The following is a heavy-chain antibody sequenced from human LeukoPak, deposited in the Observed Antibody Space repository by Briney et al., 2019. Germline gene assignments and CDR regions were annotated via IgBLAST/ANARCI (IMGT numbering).Heavy chain of an antibody. Sequence: ASVKVSCKASGYTFTGYYMHWVRQAPGQGLEWMGWINPNSGGTNYAQKFQGRVTMTRDMSISTAYMELSRLRSDDTAVYYCARAGYSSGWYKWDAFDIWGQGTMVTVSS. D-gene: IGHD6-19*01. CDR2: INPNSGGT. CDR3: ARAGYSSGWYKWDAFDI. CDR1: GYTFTGYY. J-gene: IGHJ3*02. V-gene: IGHV1-2*02.